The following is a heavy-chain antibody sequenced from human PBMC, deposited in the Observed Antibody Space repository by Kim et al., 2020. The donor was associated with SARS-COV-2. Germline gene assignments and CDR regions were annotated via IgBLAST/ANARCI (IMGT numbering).Heavy chain of an antibody. V-gene: IGHV3-30*18. J-gene: IGHJ2*01. CDR1: GFTFSSYG. D-gene: IGHD6-19*01. CDR3: AKDKSGRIAVAGRHWYFDL. Sequence: GGSLRLSCAASGFTFSSYGMHWVRQAPGKGLEWVAVISYDGSNKYYADSVKGRFTISRDNSKNTLYLQMNSLRAEDTAVYYCAKDKSGRIAVAGRHWYFDLWGRGTLVTVSS. CDR2: ISYDGSNK.